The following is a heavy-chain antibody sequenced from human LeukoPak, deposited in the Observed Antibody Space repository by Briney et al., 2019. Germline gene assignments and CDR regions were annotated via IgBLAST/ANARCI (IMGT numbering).Heavy chain of an antibody. CDR2: IYSGGST. Sequence: GGSLRLSCAASGFTVSSNYMSWVRQAPGKGLEWVSVIYSGGSTYYSDSVQGRFTISRDTSKNTLYLQMNSLRAEDTAVYYCAKVITMIVVVSAFDYWGQGTLVTVSS. CDR1: GFTVSSNY. V-gene: IGHV3-53*01. J-gene: IGHJ4*02. D-gene: IGHD3-22*01. CDR3: AKVITMIVVVSAFDY.